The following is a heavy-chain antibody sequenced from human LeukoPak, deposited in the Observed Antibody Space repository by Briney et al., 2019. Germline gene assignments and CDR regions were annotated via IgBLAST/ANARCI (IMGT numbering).Heavy chain of an antibody. J-gene: IGHJ4*02. Sequence: PGGSLRLSCAASGFTYNIYAMSWIRQAPGKGLEWVSAISGSGGSTYYADSVKGRFTISRDNSKNTLYLQMNSLRAEDTAVYYCAKDGISSGWYFYFDYWGQGTLVTVSS. V-gene: IGHV3-23*01. CDR2: ISGSGGST. CDR3: AKDGISSGWYFYFDY. CDR1: GFTYNIYA. D-gene: IGHD6-19*01.